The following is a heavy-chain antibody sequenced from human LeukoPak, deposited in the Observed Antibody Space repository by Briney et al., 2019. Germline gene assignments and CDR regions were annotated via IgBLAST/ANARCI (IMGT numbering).Heavy chain of an antibody. J-gene: IGHJ4*02. CDR3: ANHLACGSTSCPPFDS. CDR1: EFTFSTYS. Sequence: PGGSLRLSCTASEFTFSTYSMNWVRQAPGKGLEWVASISDRGTYIYYADSVKGRFTISRDNAKNSLYLQMNSLRAEDTAVYYCANHLACGSTSCPPFDSWGQGTLVTVSS. V-gene: IGHV3-21*01. CDR2: ISDRGTYI. D-gene: IGHD2-2*01.